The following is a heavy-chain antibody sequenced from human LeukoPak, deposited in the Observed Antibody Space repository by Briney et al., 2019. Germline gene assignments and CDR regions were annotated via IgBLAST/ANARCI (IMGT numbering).Heavy chain of an antibody. CDR2: IYPGDSDT. CDR3: ASGPGGSYGPFDAFDI. CDR1: GYSFTSYW. Sequence: GESLKISCQGSGYSFTSYWIGWVRQTPGKGLEWMGIIYPGDSDTRYSPSFQGQVTISADKSISTAYLQWSSLKASDTAMYYCASGPGGSYGPFDAFDIWGQGTMVTVSS. D-gene: IGHD1-26*01. V-gene: IGHV5-51*01. J-gene: IGHJ3*02.